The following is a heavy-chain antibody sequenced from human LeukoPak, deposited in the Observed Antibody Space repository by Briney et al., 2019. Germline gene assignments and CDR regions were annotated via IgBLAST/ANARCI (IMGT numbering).Heavy chain of an antibody. CDR2: ISYIGST. J-gene: IGHJ3*02. V-gene: IGHV4-59*11. CDR1: DDSFSSHY. D-gene: IGHD4-17*01. CDR3: ARDLVTVTKGFDI. Sequence: SRTLSPTCAVSDDSFSSHYWTWIRQPPGKGLEWIGYISYIGSTNYNPSLKSRVTISIDTSKNQFSLKLTSVTAADTAVYYCARDLVTVTKGFDIWGQGTMVSVSS.